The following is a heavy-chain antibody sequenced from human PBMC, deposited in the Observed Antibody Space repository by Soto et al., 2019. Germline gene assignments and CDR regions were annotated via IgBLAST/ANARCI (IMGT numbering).Heavy chain of an antibody. Sequence: GGSLRLSCAASGFTFSSYGMHWVRQAPGKGLEWAAVIWYDGSNKYYADSVKGRFTISRDNSKNTLYLQMNSLRAEDTAVYYCARDRRLKYYDFWSGSRNGMDVWGQGTPVTVSS. J-gene: IGHJ6*02. CDR1: GFTFSSYG. CDR2: IWYDGSNK. V-gene: IGHV3-33*01. D-gene: IGHD3-3*01. CDR3: ARDRRLKYYDFWSGSRNGMDV.